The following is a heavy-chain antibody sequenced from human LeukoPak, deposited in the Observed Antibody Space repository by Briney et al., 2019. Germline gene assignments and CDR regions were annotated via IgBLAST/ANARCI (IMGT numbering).Heavy chain of an antibody. CDR3: ARGHIQPLVGFLFDY. Sequence: PSETLSLTCTVSGGSISSYYWSWIRKPPGKGLEWIGYMYYSGTTNYNPSLKSRVTISVDTSKNQFSLKLSSVAAADTAVYYCARGHIQPLVGFLFDYWGQGTLVTVPS. D-gene: IGHD1-14*01. J-gene: IGHJ4*02. V-gene: IGHV4-59*01. CDR2: MYYSGTT. CDR1: GGSISSYY.